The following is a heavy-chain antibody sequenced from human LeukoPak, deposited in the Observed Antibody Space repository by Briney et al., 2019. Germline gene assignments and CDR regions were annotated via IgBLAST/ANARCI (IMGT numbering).Heavy chain of an antibody. CDR2: ISGSGGST. CDR1: GFTFSSYA. CDR3: AARGYSYGHKAYYYYYYYMDV. V-gene: IGHV3-23*01. J-gene: IGHJ6*03. D-gene: IGHD5-18*01. Sequence: PGGSLRLFCAASGFTFSSYAMSWVRQAPGKGLEWVSAISGSGGSTYYADSVKGRFTISRDNSKNTLYLQMNSLRAEDTAVYYCAARGYSYGHKAYYYYYYYMDVWGKGTTVTVSS.